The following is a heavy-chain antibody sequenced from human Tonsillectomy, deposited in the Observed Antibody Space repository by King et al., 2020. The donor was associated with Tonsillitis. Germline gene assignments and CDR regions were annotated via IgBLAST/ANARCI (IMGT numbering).Heavy chain of an antibody. D-gene: IGHD6-19*01. CDR1: GFTFSSFSSYA. CDR2: TSGSGGRT. Sequence: DVQLVESGGGLVQPGGSLRLSCAASGFTFSSFSSYAMSWVRQAPGKGLEWVSATSGSGGRTYYADSVKGRCTISRDNSKNTLYLQMNSLRAEDTAVYYCAKEGYSSGWYSPWGQGTLVTVSS. CDR3: AKEGYSSGWYSP. V-gene: IGHV3-23*04. J-gene: IGHJ5*02.